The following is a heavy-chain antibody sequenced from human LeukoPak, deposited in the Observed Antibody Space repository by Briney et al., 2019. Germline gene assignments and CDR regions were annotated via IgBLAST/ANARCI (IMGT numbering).Heavy chain of an antibody. V-gene: IGHV3-7*05. D-gene: IGHD5-12*01. J-gene: IGHJ4*02. CDR1: GFAFSSSW. CDR2: MNPDGSTK. Sequence: GGSLRLSCAASGFAFSSSWMAWVRQAPGKGLEWVANMNPDGSTKNYVDSVRGRFTISRDNAKNPLYLQMNSLRVDDTAVYYCARDSGYSAFDYWGQGTLVTVSS. CDR3: ARDSGYSAFDY.